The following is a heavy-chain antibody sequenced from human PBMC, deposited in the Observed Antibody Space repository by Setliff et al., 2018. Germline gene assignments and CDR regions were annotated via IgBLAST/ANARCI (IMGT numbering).Heavy chain of an antibody. V-gene: IGHV4-39*07. CDR3: AREHGYSYGQTYYYYGMDV. D-gene: IGHD5-18*01. Sequence: SETLSLTCTVSGGSISSSSYYWGWIRQPPGKGLEWIGSIYYSGSTNYNPSLKSRVTISVDTSKNQFSLKLSSVTAADTAVYYCAREHGYSYGQTYYYYGMDVWGQGTTVTVSS. CDR2: IYYSGST. CDR1: GGSISSSSYY. J-gene: IGHJ6*02.